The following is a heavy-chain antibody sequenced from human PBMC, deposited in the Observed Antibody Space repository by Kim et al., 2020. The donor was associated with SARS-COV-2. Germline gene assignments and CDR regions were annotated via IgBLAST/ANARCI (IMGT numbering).Heavy chain of an antibody. V-gene: IGHV3-23*01. Sequence: ADSGKGRYTTSRDNSRNTLYLQMSSLRVEDTAIYYCARDLRGDNRPFESWGQGNLVTVSS. J-gene: IGHJ4*02. CDR3: ARDLRGDNRPFES. D-gene: IGHD2-21*02.